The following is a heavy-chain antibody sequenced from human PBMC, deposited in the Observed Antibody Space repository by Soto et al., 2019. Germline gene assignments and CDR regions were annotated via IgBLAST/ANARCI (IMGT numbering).Heavy chain of an antibody. J-gene: IGHJ5*02. CDR1: GFTFSSYA. D-gene: IGHD2-2*01. V-gene: IGHV3-23*01. Sequence: EVQLLESGGGLVQPGGSLRLSCAASGFTFSSYAMNWVRQAPGKGLEWVSSISGSGSSIYYAGSVKGRFTISRDNSKNKLYLQMNSQRDEDTAVYYCAKGALCSSTNCYVLSCFDHWGPGTLVTVSS. CDR3: AKGALCSSTNCYVLSCFDH. CDR2: ISGSGSSI.